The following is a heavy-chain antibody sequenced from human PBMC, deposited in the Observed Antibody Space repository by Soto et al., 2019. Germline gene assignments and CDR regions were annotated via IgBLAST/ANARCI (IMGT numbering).Heavy chain of an antibody. CDR1: GFRFSDYY. J-gene: IGHJ2*01. Sequence: PGGSLRLSCTVSGFRFSDYYMSWIRQAPGKGLQWISYISVSSSYTNYADSVKGRFTISRDNAKNSLYLQMNSLRAEDTALYFCARVPRSPGLRSRTEWYLDLWGRGTLVTV. CDR2: ISVSSSYT. D-gene: IGHD1-1*01. V-gene: IGHV3-11*05. CDR3: ARVPRSPGLRSRTEWYLDL.